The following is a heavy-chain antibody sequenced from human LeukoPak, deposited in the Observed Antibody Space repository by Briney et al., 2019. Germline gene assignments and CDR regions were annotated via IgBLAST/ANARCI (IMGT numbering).Heavy chain of an antibody. V-gene: IGHV3-11*01. D-gene: IGHD3-10*01. CDR3: ARVLTIGFGQPSFDP. Sequence: PGGSLRLSCAASGFTFRDYYMSWIRQAPGQGMERVSYISSSGSAIYYADPVKGRFTISRDNAKNSLYLQMNSLRAEDTAVYHCARVLTIGFGQPSFDPWGQGTLVTVSS. CDR2: ISSSGSAI. J-gene: IGHJ5*02. CDR1: GFTFRDYY.